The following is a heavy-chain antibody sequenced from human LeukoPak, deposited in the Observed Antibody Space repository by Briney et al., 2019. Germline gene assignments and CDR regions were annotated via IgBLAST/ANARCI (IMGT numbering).Heavy chain of an antibody. J-gene: IGHJ6*03. CDR2: IYPDDSNT. V-gene: IGHV5-51*01. Sequence: GGALKISCQGSGYNFPIYWIGWVRQMPGQGLGGMGIIYPDDSNTIYGPSFQGQGSISAAKSINTAYLEWSSLKASDTAIYYCARQGAAGKYYYYYMDVWGKGTTVTVSS. CDR1: GYNFPIYW. D-gene: IGHD6-13*01. CDR3: ARQGAAGKYYYYYMDV.